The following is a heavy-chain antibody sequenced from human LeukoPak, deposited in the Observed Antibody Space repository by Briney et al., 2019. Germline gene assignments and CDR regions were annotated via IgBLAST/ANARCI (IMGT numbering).Heavy chain of an antibody. CDR1: GFYFANYA. CDR3: AKDTVKVTTIRRVPHYMDV. V-gene: IGHV3-23*01. CDR2: TVGGGSPNT. D-gene: IGHD5-12*01. J-gene: IGHJ6*03. Sequence: GGSLRLSCAASGFYFANYAMSWVRQAPGKGLEWVSATVGGGSPNTYHADSVKGRFIISRDNSKNTLYLQMNSLRAEDTAVYYCAKDTVKVTTIRRVPHYMDVWGKGTTVTISS.